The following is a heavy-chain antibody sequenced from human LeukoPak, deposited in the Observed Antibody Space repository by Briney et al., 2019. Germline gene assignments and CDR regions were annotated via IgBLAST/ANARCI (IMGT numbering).Heavy chain of an antibody. V-gene: IGHV3-21*01. J-gene: IGHJ3*02. CDR2: ISDSGSNV. CDR1: GFTFSNYN. D-gene: IGHD6-19*01. Sequence: GGSLRLSCAASGFTFSNYNMDWVPQAPGKGLEWVSSISDSGSNVYYTDSVKGRFTTSRDNAKNSLYLQMNSLRAEDTAVYYCARSTRLAVAGPDAFDISGQGTMVTVSS. CDR3: ARSTRLAVAGPDAFDI.